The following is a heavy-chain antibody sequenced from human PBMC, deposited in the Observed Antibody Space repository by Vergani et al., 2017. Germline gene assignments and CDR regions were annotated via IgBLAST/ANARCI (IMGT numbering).Heavy chain of an antibody. Sequence: QVQLQESGPGLVKPSETLSLTCTVSGGSISSYYWSWIRQPPGKGLEWIGYIYYSGSTNYNPSLKSRVTISVDTSKNQFSLKLISVTAADTAVYYCARVSSWNIWGIYGMDVWGQGTTVTVSS. V-gene: IGHV4-59*01. CDR3: ARVSSWNIWGIYGMDV. J-gene: IGHJ6*02. CDR2: IYYSGST. D-gene: IGHD6-13*01. CDR1: GGSISSYY.